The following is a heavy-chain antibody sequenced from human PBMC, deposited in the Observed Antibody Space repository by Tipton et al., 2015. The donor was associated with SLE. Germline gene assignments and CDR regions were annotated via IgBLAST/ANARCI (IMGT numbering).Heavy chain of an antibody. J-gene: IGHJ4*02. CDR2: ISYDGSNK. CDR1: GSTFSSYA. Sequence: SLRLSCAASGSTFSSYAMHWVRQAPGKGLEWVAVISYDGSNKYYADSVKGRFTIPRDNSKNTLYLQMNSLRAEDTAVYYCAREAARPAGPFDYWGQGTLVTVSS. CDR3: AREAARPAGPFDY. V-gene: IGHV3-30*04. D-gene: IGHD6-6*01.